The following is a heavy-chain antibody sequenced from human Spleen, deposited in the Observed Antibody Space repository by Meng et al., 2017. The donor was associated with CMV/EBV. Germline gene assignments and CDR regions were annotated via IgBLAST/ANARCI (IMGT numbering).Heavy chain of an antibody. Sequence: ISWVRQAPGQGLAWMGWIIPIFGTANYAQKLQGRVTISTDESRSTAYMELSSLRSEDTAVYYCASVGFCSGTTCYTGDYSSRRHFEHWGQGTLVTVSS. CDR3: ASVGFCSGTTCYTGDYSSRRHFEH. D-gene: IGHD2-2*02. J-gene: IGHJ4*02. CDR2: IIPIFGTA. V-gene: IGHV1-69*05.